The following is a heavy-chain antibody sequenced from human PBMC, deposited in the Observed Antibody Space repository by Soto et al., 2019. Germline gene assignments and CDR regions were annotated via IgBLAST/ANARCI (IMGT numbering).Heavy chain of an antibody. CDR3: ARERGSPGIAAELDY. V-gene: IGHV4-59*01. Sequence: QVQLQESGPGLVKPSETLSLTCTVSGGSISSYYWSWIRQPPGKGLEWIGYIYYSGSNNYNPSLTRRVTISVDTSKEQFSLKLSSVTAADTAVYYCARERGSPGIAAELDYWGQGTLVTVTS. D-gene: IGHD6-13*01. CDR2: IYYSGSN. J-gene: IGHJ4*02. CDR1: GGSISSYY.